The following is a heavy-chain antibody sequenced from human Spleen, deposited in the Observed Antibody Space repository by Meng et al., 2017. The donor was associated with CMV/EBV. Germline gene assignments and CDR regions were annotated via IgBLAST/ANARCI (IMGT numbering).Heavy chain of an antibody. V-gene: IGHV3-21*04. CDR2: ISSSSSYI. CDR3: ASVRDPVGFYYFDY. Sequence: GESLKISCAASGFTFSSYSMNWVRQAPGKGLEWVSSISSSSSYINYADSVKGRCTISRDNSKNTLYLQMNSLRAEDTAVYYCASVRDPVGFYYFDYWGQGTLVTVSS. D-gene: IGHD2-15*01. J-gene: IGHJ4*02. CDR1: GFTFSSYS.